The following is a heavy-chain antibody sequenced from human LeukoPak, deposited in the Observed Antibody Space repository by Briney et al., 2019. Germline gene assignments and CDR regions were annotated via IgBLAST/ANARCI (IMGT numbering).Heavy chain of an antibody. D-gene: IGHD2/OR15-2a*01. V-gene: IGHV3-23*01. J-gene: IGHJ6*02. CDR3: AKEGTFRVGSMDV. CDR1: GFTFSSYA. CDR2: ISGSGGST. Sequence: GGPLRLSCAASGFTFSSYAMSWVRQAPGKGLEWVSAISGSGGSTYYTDSVKGRFAISRDNSKNTLYLQMNSLRAEDTAVYYCAKEGTFRVGSMDVWGQGTTVTVSS.